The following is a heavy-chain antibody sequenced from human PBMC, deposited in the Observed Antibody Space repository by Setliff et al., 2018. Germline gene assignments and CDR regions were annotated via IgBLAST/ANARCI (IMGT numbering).Heavy chain of an antibody. J-gene: IGHJ4*02. CDR3: VRSSAPQVVLAADFDF. CDR1: GYIFNNYF. CDR2: FHPYSGHT. Sequence: ASVKVSCKASGYIFNNYFLHWVRQAPGQGLEWMGRFHPYSGHTNYAQNFQGRVTMTMDASATTVYMELKSLRSDDTAVYYCVRSSAPQVVLAADFDFWGQGTPVTVSS. D-gene: IGHD6-19*01. V-gene: IGHV1-2*06.